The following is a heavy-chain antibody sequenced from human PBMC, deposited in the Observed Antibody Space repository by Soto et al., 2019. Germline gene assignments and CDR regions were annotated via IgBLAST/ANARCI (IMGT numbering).Heavy chain of an antibody. D-gene: IGHD2-2*01. V-gene: IGHV1-18*01. CDR3: ARVHCSSTRCYARGYFDY. CDR1: GYTFTSYG. J-gene: IGHJ4*02. Sequence: QVQLVQSGAEVKKPGATVKVSCKASGYTFTSYGISWVRQSPGQGLEWMGWISAYNGNTNYAQKLQGRVTMTTDTSTSTAYMELRSLRSDDTAVYYCARVHCSSTRCYARGYFDYWGQGTLVTVSS. CDR2: ISAYNGNT.